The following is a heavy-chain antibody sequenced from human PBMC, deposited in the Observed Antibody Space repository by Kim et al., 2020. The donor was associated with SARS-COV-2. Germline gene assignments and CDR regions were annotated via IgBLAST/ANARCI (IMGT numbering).Heavy chain of an antibody. V-gene: IGHV4-39*07. D-gene: IGHD1-7*01. CDR1: GGSISSSSYC. Sequence: SETLSLTCTVSGGSISSSSYCWGWIRQPQGKGLEWKGCISYSGSNYHTPYSKVRITVEVDKNKNQLYLRLGTVTDADTDECDCARARLRELWGQG. CDR3: ARARLREL. CDR2: ISYSGSN. J-gene: IGHJ1*01.